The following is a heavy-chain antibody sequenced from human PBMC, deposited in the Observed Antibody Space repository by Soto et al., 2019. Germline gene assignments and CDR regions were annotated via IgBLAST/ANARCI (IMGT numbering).Heavy chain of an antibody. Sequence: PGGSLRLSCAASGFTFSIYAMSWVRQAPGKGLEWVSAISGSGGSTYYADSVKGRFTISRDNSKNTLYLQMNSLRAEDTAVYYCAKVNSSGWYKADNDAFDIWGQGTMVTVSS. J-gene: IGHJ3*02. CDR1: GFTFSIYA. V-gene: IGHV3-23*01. D-gene: IGHD6-19*01. CDR3: AKVNSSGWYKADNDAFDI. CDR2: ISGSGGST.